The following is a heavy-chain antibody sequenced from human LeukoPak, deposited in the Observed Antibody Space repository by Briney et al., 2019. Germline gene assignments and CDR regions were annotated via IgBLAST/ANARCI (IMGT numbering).Heavy chain of an antibody. J-gene: IGHJ4*02. CDR2: IYHSGST. D-gene: IGHD2-15*01. CDR1: GGSISSSNW. V-gene: IGHV4-4*02. CDR3: ARIPKGYCSGDSCYPYFDY. Sequence: SETLSLTCAVSGGSISSSNWWSWVRQPPGKGLEWIGEIYHSGSTNYNPSLKSRVTISVDTSKNQFSLRLSSVTAADTAVYYCARIPKGYCSGDSCYPYFDYWGQGTLVTVSS.